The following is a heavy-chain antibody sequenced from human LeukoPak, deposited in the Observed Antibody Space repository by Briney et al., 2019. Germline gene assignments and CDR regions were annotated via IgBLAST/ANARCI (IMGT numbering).Heavy chain of an antibody. J-gene: IGHJ4*01. CDR1: GFTFSSYW. Sequence: PGGSLKLTFAASGFTFSSYWMHWVRQAPGKGLVWVSRINRDESSTSYADSVKGRFTISRDNAKNTLYLQMNSLRAEDTAVYYCARDDRFSDWGHKTGLSVSS. CDR2: INRDESST. V-gene: IGHV3-74*01. CDR3: ARDDRFSD. D-gene: IGHD3-16*01.